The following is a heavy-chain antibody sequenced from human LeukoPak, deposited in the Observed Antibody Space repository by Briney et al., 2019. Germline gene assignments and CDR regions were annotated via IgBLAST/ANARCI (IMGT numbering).Heavy chain of an antibody. CDR3: ARDRPHNWFDP. V-gene: IGHV1-24*01. CDR1: GYTLTELS. D-gene: IGHD6-6*01. J-gene: IGHJ5*02. Sequence: ASVKVSCKVSGYTLTELSMHWVRQAPGKGLEWMGGFDPEDGETIYAQMFQGRVTMTWDTSTSTVYMELSSLRSEDTAVYYCARDRPHNWFDPWGQGTLVTVSS. CDR2: FDPEDGET.